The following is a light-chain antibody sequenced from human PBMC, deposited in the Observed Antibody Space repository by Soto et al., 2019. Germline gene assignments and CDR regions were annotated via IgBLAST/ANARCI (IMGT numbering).Light chain of an antibody. J-gene: IGLJ2*01. CDR2: EVS. CDR3: SSYASSSTYVV. V-gene: IGLV2-14*01. Sequence: QSALTQPASVSGSPGQSITISCTGTSSDIGGYNYVSWYQQHPGKAPKLMIYEVSNRPSGVSNRFSGSKSGNTAYLTISGLQAEDEADYYCSSYASSSTYVVFGGGTTLTVL. CDR1: SSDIGGYNY.